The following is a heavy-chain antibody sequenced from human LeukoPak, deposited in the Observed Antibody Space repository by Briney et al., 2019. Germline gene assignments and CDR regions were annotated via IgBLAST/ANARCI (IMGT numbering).Heavy chain of an antibody. CDR1: GGSFSGYY. V-gene: IGHV4-34*01. Sequence: PSETLSLTCAVYGGSFSGYYWSWIRQPPGKGLEWIGEINHSGSTNYNPSLKSRVTISVDTSKNQFSLKLSSVTAADTAVYYCARGKVVAATLGWFDPWGQGTLVTVSS. CDR2: INHSGST. D-gene: IGHD2-15*01. CDR3: ARGKVVAATLGWFDP. J-gene: IGHJ5*02.